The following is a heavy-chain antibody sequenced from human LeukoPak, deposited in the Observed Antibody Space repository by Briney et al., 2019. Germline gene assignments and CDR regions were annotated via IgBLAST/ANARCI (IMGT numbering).Heavy chain of an antibody. CDR3: ARGGYQMLVGWFDP. CDR2: IYYSGST. CDR1: GGSISSSSYY. Sequence: SETLSLTCTVSGGSISSSSYYWGWIRQPPGKGLEWIGSIYYSGSTYYNPSFKSRVTISVDTSKNQFSLKLSSVTAADTTVYYCARGGYQMLVGWFDPWGQGTLVTVSS. D-gene: IGHD2-2*01. J-gene: IGHJ5*02. V-gene: IGHV4-39*07.